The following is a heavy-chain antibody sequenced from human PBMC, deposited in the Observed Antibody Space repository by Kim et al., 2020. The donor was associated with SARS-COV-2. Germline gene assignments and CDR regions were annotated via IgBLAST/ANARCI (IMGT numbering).Heavy chain of an antibody. D-gene: IGHD3-3*01. Sequence: LKSRVTISVDTSKNQFSLKLSSVTAADTAVYYCAGTYYDFWSGYTYYFDYWGQGTLVTVSS. CDR3: AGTYYDFWSGYTYYFDY. V-gene: IGHV4-39*01. J-gene: IGHJ4*02.